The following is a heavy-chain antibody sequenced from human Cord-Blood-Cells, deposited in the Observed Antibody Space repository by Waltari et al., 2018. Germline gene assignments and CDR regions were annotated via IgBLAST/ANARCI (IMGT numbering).Heavy chain of an antibody. V-gene: IGHV4-34*01. Sequence: QVQLQQWGAGLLKPSETLSLTCAVYGGSFSGYYWSWIRQPPGKGLEWMGEINHSGSTNYNPSLKGRVTIAVDTSKNQFSLKLSSVTAADTAVYYCARGDPARIAARRVLNWFDPWGQGTLVTVSS. CDR2: INHSGST. D-gene: IGHD6-6*01. J-gene: IGHJ5*02. CDR3: ARGDPARIAARRVLNWFDP. CDR1: GGSFSGYY.